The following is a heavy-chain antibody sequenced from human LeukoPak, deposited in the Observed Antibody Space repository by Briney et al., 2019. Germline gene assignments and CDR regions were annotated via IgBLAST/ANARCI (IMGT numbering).Heavy chain of an antibody. CDR2: ISYDGSNK. D-gene: IGHD3-10*01. CDR3: AKDSARITMVRGGPAY. J-gene: IGHJ4*02. CDR1: GFTFSSYG. V-gene: IGHV3-30*18. Sequence: GGSLRLSCAASGFTFSSYGMHWVRQAPGKGLEWVAVISYDGSNKYYADSVKGRFTISRDNSKNTLYLQMNSLRAEDTAVYYCAKDSARITMVRGGPAYWGRGTLVTVSS.